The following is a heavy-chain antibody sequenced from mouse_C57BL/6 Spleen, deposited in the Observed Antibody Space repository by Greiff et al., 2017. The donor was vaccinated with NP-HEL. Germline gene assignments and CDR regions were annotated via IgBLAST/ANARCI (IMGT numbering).Heavy chain of an antibody. J-gene: IGHJ1*03. Sequence: EVKLVESVAELVRPGASVKLSCTASGFNIKNTYMHWVKQRPEQGLEWIGRIDPANGNTKYAPKFQGKATITADTSSNTAYLQLSSLTSEDTAIYDGARVTVVATGYFDVWGTGTTVTVST. CDR3: ARVTVVATGYFDV. CDR1: GFNIKNTY. CDR2: IDPANGNT. D-gene: IGHD1-1*01. V-gene: IGHV14-3*01.